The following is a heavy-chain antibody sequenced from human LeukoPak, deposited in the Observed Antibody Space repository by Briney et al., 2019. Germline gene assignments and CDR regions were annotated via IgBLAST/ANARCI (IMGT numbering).Heavy chain of an antibody. CDR2: ISSSSSAI. CDR3: AKGVVVVPAAIRHDAFDI. J-gene: IGHJ3*02. CDR1: GFIFSDYS. V-gene: IGHV3-48*01. Sequence: GGSLRLSCAASGFIFSDYSMNWVRQAPGKGLEWVSYISSSSSAIYYADSVKGRFTISRDNSKNTLYLQMNSLRAEDTAVYYCAKGVVVVPAAIRHDAFDIWGQGTMVTVSS. D-gene: IGHD2-2*02.